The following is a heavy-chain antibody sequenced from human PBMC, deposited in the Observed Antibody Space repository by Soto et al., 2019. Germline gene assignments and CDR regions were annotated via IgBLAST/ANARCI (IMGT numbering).Heavy chain of an antibody. Sequence: PGGSLRLSCAASGFTFSSYWMSWVRQAPGKGLEWVANIKQDGSEKYYVGSVRGRFTISRDNSKNSLYLQMNSLRAEDTAAYYCASTRGAYSSSADLDYWGQGILVTVSS. V-gene: IGHV3-7*01. CDR1: GFTFSSYW. CDR2: IKQDGSEK. D-gene: IGHD6-6*01. CDR3: ASTRGAYSSSADLDY. J-gene: IGHJ4*02.